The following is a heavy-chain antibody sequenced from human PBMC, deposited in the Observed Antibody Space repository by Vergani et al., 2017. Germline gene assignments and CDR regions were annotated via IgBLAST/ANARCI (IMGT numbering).Heavy chain of an antibody. CDR1: HFSFSDYG. Sequence: VELVESGGGVVQPGRSLRLSCEAPHFSFSDYGMHWVRQAPGKGVEWVAIIWFDGSQKYYADSVKGRFTISRDNSRNTLYLQMNSRRAEDTAVYYCAGEGDRSWGYYYWYMDVWGKGTTVTVSS. CDR3: AGEGDRSWGYYYWYMDV. V-gene: IGHV3-33*01. D-gene: IGHD6-13*01. CDR2: IWFDGSQK. J-gene: IGHJ6*03.